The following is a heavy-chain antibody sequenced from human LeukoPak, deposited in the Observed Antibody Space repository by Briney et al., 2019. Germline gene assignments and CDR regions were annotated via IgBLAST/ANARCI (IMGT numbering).Heavy chain of an antibody. CDR1: GLTFSSYG. V-gene: IGHV3-33*03. Sequence: GGSLRLSCAASGLTFSSYGMHWVRQAPGKGLEGVAVIWYDGSNKYYAGSVKGRFTISRDNSKNTLYLQMNSLRAEDTAVYYCAKDSRPYWNDHHADYWGQGTLVTVSS. D-gene: IGHD1-1*01. CDR2: IWYDGSNK. CDR3: AKDSRPYWNDHHADY. J-gene: IGHJ4*02.